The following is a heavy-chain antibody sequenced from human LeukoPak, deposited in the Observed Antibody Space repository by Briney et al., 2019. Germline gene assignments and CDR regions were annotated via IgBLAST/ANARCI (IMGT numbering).Heavy chain of an antibody. Sequence: GGSLRLSCAASGFTFSDYYMSWIRQAPGKGLEWVSYISSSGSTIYYADSVKGRFTISRDNAKNSLYLQMNSLRAEDTAVYYCAKDFWSGYIVDYWGQGTLVTVSS. CDR3: AKDFWSGYIVDY. CDR2: ISSSGSTI. CDR1: GFTFSDYY. V-gene: IGHV3-11*04. D-gene: IGHD3-3*01. J-gene: IGHJ4*02.